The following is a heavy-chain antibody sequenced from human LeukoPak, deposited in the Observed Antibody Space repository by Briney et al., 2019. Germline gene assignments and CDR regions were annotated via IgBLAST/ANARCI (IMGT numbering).Heavy chain of an antibody. V-gene: IGHV4-30-4*01. CDR3: ARYYYDSSGYFADWRYFDY. CDR2: IYYSGST. Sequence: SETLSLTCTVSGGSISSGDYYWSWIRQPPGKGLEWIGYIYYSGSTYYNPSLKSRVTISVDTSKNQFSLKLSSVTAADTAVHYCARYYYDSSGYFADWRYFDYWGQGTLVTVSS. J-gene: IGHJ4*02. D-gene: IGHD3-22*01. CDR1: GGSISSGDYY.